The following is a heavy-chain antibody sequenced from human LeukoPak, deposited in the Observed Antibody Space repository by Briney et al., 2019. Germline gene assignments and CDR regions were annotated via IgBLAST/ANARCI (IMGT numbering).Heavy chain of an antibody. Sequence: GGSLRLSCAASGFTFSSYAMSWVRQAPGKGLEWVSAITGSGGTTYYADSVEGRFTISRDNSKNTLYLQMDSLRADDTAIYYCAKLIDISWFPNFDYWGQGTLVSVSS. CDR3: AKLIDISWFPNFDY. J-gene: IGHJ4*02. CDR2: ITGSGGTT. D-gene: IGHD6-13*01. V-gene: IGHV3-23*01. CDR1: GFTFSSYA.